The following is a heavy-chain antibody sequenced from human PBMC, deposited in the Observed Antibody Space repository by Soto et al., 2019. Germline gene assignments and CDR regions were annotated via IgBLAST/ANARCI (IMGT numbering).Heavy chain of an antibody. Sequence: GGSLRLSCAASGFTISSYSLNWVRQAPGKGLEWVSSISSSSDYIYYADSVKGRFTISRDNAKNSLYLQMNSLRAEDTAVYYCAASSYSGRYYFDYWGQGTLVTVSS. J-gene: IGHJ4*02. CDR1: GFTISSYS. CDR2: ISSSSDYI. CDR3: AASSYSGRYYFDY. V-gene: IGHV3-21*01. D-gene: IGHD1-26*01.